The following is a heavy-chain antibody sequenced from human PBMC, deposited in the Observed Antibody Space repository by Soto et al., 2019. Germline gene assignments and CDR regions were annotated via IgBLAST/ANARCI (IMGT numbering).Heavy chain of an antibody. D-gene: IGHD6-25*01. Sequence: QVQLVQSGAEMKRPGASVILSCKASGYIFTTYSIHWVRQTAGQGLEWMAKVDPRDGSTGYAQKFGGRVSMAWDTSTGTVYMEVSSLTSDDTATYYCARVRSSGREFDDWGQGTQVTVSS. J-gene: IGHJ4*02. CDR1: GYIFTTYS. V-gene: IGHV1-46*01. CDR2: VDPRDGST. CDR3: ARVRSSGREFDD.